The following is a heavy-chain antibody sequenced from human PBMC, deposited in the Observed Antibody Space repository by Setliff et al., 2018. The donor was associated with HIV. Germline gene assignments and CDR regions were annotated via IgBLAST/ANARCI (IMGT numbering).Heavy chain of an antibody. CDR1: GGAISSGGYY. V-gene: IGHV4-61*08. J-gene: IGHJ6*03. Sequence: SETLSLTCTVSGGAISSGGYYWSWIRQPPGKGLEWIGEINHSGSTNYNPSLKSRVTISVDTSKNQFSLKLSSATAADTAVYYCARARFWSGYYTGDNYYYMDVWGKGTTVTVSS. D-gene: IGHD3-3*01. CDR2: INHSGST. CDR3: ARARFWSGYYTGDNYYYMDV.